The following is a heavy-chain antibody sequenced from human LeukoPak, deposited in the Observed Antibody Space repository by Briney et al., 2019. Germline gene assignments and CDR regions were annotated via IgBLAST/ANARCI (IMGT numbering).Heavy chain of an antibody. CDR2: IIPIFGTA. Sequence: SVKVSCKASGGTFSSYAISWVRQAPGQGLEWMGGIIPIFGTANYAQKFQGRVTITTDESTSTAYIELSSLRSEDTAVYYCARDQMGKGYFDYWGQGTLVTVSS. J-gene: IGHJ4*02. CDR3: ARDQMGKGYFDY. CDR1: GGTFSSYA. D-gene: IGHD5-24*01. V-gene: IGHV1-69*05.